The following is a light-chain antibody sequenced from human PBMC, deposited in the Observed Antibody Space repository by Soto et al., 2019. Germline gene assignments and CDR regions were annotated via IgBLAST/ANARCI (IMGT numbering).Light chain of an antibody. Sequence: EIVMTQSPATLSVSPGERATLSCRASQSVTSTYLAWYQQKPGQAPRLLIYGASSRAIGIPDRFSGSVSGSDFILTINRLEPEDFAVYYCQQYNNWPPTWTFGQGTKVDIK. CDR1: QSVTSTY. CDR3: QQYNNWPPTWT. J-gene: IGKJ1*01. V-gene: IGKV3-20*01. CDR2: GAS.